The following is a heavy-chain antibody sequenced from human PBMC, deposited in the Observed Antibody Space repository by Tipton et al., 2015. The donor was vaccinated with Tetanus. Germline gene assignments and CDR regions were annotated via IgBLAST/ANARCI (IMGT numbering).Heavy chain of an antibody. CDR3: AKDPASRGWFGP. V-gene: IGHV3-23*01. CDR2: ISVRGSHT. CDR1: GFTFSNYA. Sequence: SLRLSCAASGFTFSNYAMAWVRQAPGKGLEWVSGISVRGSHTYYADPVKGRFSISRDNSKNTVYLQMNSLRDEDTAVYYCAKDPASRGWFGPWGQGTLVSVSP. J-gene: IGHJ5*02.